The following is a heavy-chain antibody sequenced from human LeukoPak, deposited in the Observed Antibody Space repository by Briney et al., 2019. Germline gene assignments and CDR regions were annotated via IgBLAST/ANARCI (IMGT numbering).Heavy chain of an antibody. J-gene: IGHJ3*02. CDR2: INHSGST. Sequence: SETLSLTCAVYGGSLSGYYWSWIRQPPGKGLEWIGEINHSGSTNYNPSLKSRVTISVDTSKNQFSLKLSSVTAADTAVYYCARGHFYDYIWGSYRPDAFDIWGQGTMVTVSS. D-gene: IGHD3-16*02. V-gene: IGHV4-34*01. CDR3: ARGHFYDYIWGSYRPDAFDI. CDR1: GGSLSGYY.